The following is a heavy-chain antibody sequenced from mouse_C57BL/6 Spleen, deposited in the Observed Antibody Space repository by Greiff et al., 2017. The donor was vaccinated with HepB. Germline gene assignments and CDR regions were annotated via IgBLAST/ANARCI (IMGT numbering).Heavy chain of an antibody. CDR3: ARERGSYGSYFDY. CDR2: ISDGGSYT. V-gene: IGHV5-4*01. J-gene: IGHJ2*01. Sequence: EVQLVESGGGLVKPGGSLKLSCAASGFTFSSYAMSWVRQTPEKRLEWVATISDGGSYTYYPDNVKGRFTISRDNAKNNLYLQMSHLKSEDTAMYYCARERGSYGSYFDYWGQGTTLTVSS. D-gene: IGHD1-1*01. CDR1: GFTFSSYA.